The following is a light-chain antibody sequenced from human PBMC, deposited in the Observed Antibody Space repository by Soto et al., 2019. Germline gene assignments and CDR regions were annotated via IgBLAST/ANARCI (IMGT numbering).Light chain of an antibody. V-gene: IGLV4-60*02. J-gene: IGLJ3*02. CDR1: SGHSSYI. Sequence: VLTQSSSASASLGSSVKLTCTLSSGHSSYIIAWHQQQPGKAPRYLMKLEGSGSYNKGSGVPDRFSGSSSGADRYLTISNLQFEDEADYYGETWDSNTHTVFGGGTKLTVL. CDR2: LEGSGSY. CDR3: ETWDSNTHTV.